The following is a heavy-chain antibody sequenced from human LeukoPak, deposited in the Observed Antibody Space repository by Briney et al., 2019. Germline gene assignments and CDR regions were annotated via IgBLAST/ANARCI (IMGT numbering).Heavy chain of an antibody. CDR3: ARDREMAAFDY. Sequence: SETLSLTCTVSGGSITTYYWTWIRQPPGKGLEWIGYIYYSGSTTYNPSLKSRVTISVDTSKNQFSLKLTSVTAADTAVYYCARDREMAAFDYWGQGTLVTVSS. CDR1: GGSITTYY. CDR2: IYYSGST. J-gene: IGHJ4*02. V-gene: IGHV4-59*01. D-gene: IGHD5-24*01.